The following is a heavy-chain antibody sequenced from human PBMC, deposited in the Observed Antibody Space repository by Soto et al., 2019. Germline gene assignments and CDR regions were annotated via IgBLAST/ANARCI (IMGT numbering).Heavy chain of an antibody. Sequence: SETLSLTCTVSGGSISSGDYYWSWIRQPPGKGLEWIGYIYYSGSTYYNPSLKSRVTISVDTSKNQFSLKLSSVTAAGTAVYYCARASGSYYQFDYWGQGTLVTVSS. J-gene: IGHJ4*02. CDR2: IYYSGST. CDR1: GGSISSGDYY. V-gene: IGHV4-30-4*02. D-gene: IGHD1-26*01. CDR3: ARASGSYYQFDY.